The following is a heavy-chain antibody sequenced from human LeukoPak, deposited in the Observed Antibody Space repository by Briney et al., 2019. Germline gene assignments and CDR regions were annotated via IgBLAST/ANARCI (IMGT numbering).Heavy chain of an antibody. CDR2: ISGSGGST. J-gene: IGHJ4*02. Sequence: GGSLRLSCAASGFTFSSYAMSWVRQAPGRGLDWVSGISGSGGSTYYADSVKGRFTISRDNAKNSLYLQMNSLRAEDTAVYYCARYFWSGSQPFDYWGQGTLVTVSS. V-gene: IGHV3-23*01. CDR1: GFTFSSYA. D-gene: IGHD3-3*01. CDR3: ARYFWSGSQPFDY.